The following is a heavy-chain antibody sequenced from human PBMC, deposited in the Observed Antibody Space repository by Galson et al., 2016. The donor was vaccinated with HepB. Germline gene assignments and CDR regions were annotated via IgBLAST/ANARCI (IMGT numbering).Heavy chain of an antibody. CDR3: GKHGGFDY. D-gene: IGHD3-16*01. CDR2: ITRTGDAT. V-gene: IGHV3-23*01. CDR1: GFSFSNHG. Sequence: SLRLSCAGSGFSFSNHGMSWVRQPPGRGLEWVSGITRTGDATRYADFVKGRFTISRDNSKNTVYLYMSDLSAGDTAVYYCGKHGGFDYWGQGARVTVSS. J-gene: IGHJ4*02.